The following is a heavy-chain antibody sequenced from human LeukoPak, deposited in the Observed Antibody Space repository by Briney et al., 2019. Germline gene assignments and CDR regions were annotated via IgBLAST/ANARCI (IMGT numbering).Heavy chain of an antibody. CDR3: AKDIGLISGKYYFDY. CDR1: GFTFSDYA. V-gene: IGHV3-30*02. D-gene: IGHD1-26*01. CDR2: IWYDGSNN. Sequence: GGSLRLSCAASGFTFSDYAIHWVRQAPGKGLEWVGFIWYDGSNNYHADSVKGRFTISRDNSNNMVYLQMNSLRSEDTAVYYCAKDIGLISGKYYFDYWGQGALVTVPS. J-gene: IGHJ4*02.